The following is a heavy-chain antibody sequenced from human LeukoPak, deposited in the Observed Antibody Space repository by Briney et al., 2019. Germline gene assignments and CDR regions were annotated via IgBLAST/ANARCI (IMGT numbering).Heavy chain of an antibody. V-gene: IGHV3-48*03. Sequence: GGSLRLSCAASGFTFSTHEMNWVRQAPGKGLEWVSYITRSGTTIKYADAVKGRFTISRDNAKNSLYLQMNSLRVEDTAMYYCARSGSGYLDYWGQGILVTVSS. D-gene: IGHD3-22*01. CDR1: GFTFSTHE. J-gene: IGHJ4*02. CDR3: ARSGSGYLDY. CDR2: ITRSGTTI.